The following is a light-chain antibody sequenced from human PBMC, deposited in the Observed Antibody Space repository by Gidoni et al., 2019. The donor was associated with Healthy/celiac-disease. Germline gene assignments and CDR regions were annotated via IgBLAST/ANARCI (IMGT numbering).Light chain of an antibody. CDR2: DAS. CDR3: QQYDNRPPYT. Sequence: DNQISQCPSCLSVSVGDRVTITCQASHEISNYLNWYQQKPGKAPKLLIYDASNLETGVPSRFSGSGSGTDFTFTISSLQPEDSATYYCQQYDNRPPYTFGQGTKLEIK. CDR1: HEISNY. J-gene: IGKJ2*01. V-gene: IGKV1-33*01.